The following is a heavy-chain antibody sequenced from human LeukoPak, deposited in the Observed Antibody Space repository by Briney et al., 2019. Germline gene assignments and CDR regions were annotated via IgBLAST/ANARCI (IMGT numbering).Heavy chain of an antibody. CDR1: GFTFSNYA. V-gene: IGHV3-23*01. J-gene: IGHJ5*02. D-gene: IGHD1-14*01. CDR2: ISGSGGTT. CDR3: AKGPPVNWFDP. Sequence: GGSLRLSCAASGFTFSNYAMSWVRQAPGKGLEWVSAISGSGGTTSYADSVKGQFTISRDNSKNTLYLQVNSLRAEDTAIYYCAKGPPVNWFDPWGQGTLVTVSS.